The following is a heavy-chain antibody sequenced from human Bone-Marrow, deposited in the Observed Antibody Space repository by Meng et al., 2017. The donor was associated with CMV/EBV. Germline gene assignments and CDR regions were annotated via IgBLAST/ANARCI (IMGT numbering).Heavy chain of an antibody. Sequence: SVKVSCKASGGTFSSYAISWVRQAPGQGLEWMGGIIPMLGIANYAQKFQGRVTITADKSTSTAYMELSSLKSEDTAVYYCARSESRYCSNTTCYFDWFDPWGQGTLVTASS. CDR3: ARSESRYCSNTTCYFDWFDP. D-gene: IGHD2-2*01. J-gene: IGHJ5*02. CDR1: GGTFSSYA. V-gene: IGHV1-69*10. CDR2: IIPMLGIA.